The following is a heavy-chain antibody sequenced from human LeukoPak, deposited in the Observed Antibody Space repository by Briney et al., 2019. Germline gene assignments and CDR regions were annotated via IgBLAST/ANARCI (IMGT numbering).Heavy chain of an antibody. CDR3: ARYALRCSGGSCYYSDY. V-gene: IGHV3-21*01. D-gene: IGHD2-15*01. Sequence: GGSLRLSCAASGFTFSSYSMNWVRQAPGKGLEWVSSISSSSSYIYYADSVKGRFTISRDNAKNSLYLQMNSLRAEDTAVYYCARYALRCSGGSCYYSDYWGQGTLVTVSS. J-gene: IGHJ4*02. CDR1: GFTFSSYS. CDR2: ISSSSSYI.